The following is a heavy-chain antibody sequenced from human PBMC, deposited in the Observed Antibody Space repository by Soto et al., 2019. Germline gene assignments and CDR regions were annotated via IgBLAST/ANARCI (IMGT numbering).Heavy chain of an antibody. CDR1: GVTFSDYY. V-gene: IGHV3-11*06. CDR3: ATVRYYYDTSGYYHYYFDY. Sequence: QVQLVESGGGLVKPGGSLRLSCAASGVTFSDYYMSWIRQAPAQGLEWVSYISSSSGYTTYADSVKGRFTISRDNAKNSLYLQMNSLRAEVTAVYYCATVRYYYDTSGYYHYYFDYWGQGTLVTVSS. J-gene: IGHJ4*02. CDR2: ISSSSGYT. D-gene: IGHD3-22*01.